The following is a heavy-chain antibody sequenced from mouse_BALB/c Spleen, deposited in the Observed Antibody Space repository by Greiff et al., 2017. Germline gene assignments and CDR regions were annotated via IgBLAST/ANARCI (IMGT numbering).Heavy chain of an antibody. CDR2: ISSGGGST. J-gene: IGHJ2*01. CDR1: GFAFSSYD. V-gene: IGHV5-12-1*01. CDR3: ARQFYYGSSSDY. D-gene: IGHD1-1*01. Sequence: EVHLVESGGGLVKPGGSLKLSCAASGFAFSSYDMSWVRQTPEKRLEWVAYISSGGGSTYYPDTVKGRFTISRDNAKNTLYLQMSSLKSEDTAMYYCARQFYYGSSSDYWGQGTTLTVSS.